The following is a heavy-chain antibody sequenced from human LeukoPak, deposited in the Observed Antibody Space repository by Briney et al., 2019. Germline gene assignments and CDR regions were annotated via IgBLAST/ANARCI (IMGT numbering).Heavy chain of an antibody. D-gene: IGHD2-2*01. CDR2: IIPIFGTA. V-gene: IGHV1-69*13. CDR1: GGTFSSYA. CDR3: ARDSCSTNCYNWFDP. J-gene: IGHJ5*02. Sequence: ASVKVSCKASGGTFSSYAISWVRQAPGQGLEWMGGIIPIFGTANYAQKFQGRVTITADESTSTAYMELSSLRSEDTAVYYCARDSCSTNCYNWFDPWGQGTLVTVSS.